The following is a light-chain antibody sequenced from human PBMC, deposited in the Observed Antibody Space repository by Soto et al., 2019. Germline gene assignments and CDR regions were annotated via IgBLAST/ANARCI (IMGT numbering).Light chain of an antibody. CDR1: SSDVGSYNL. V-gene: IGLV2-23*02. CDR3: SSYAGSNNLYV. Sequence: QSVLTQPASVSGSPGQSITISCTGTSSDVGSYNLVSWYQQHPGKAPKLMIYEVSKRPSGVSNRFSGSKSGNTASLTISGLQAEDEADYYCSSYAGSNNLYVFGTGTKVTVL. J-gene: IGLJ1*01. CDR2: EVS.